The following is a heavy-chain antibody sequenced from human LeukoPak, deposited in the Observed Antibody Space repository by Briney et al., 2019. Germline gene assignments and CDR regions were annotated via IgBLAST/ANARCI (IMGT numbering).Heavy chain of an antibody. CDR2: ISAYNGNT. J-gene: IGHJ6*03. CDR1: GYTFSNSY. CDR3: ARGRAVVTAHMDV. Sequence: ASVKVSCKASGYTFSNSYIHWVRQAPGQGLEWMGWISAYNGNTNYAQKLQGRVTMTTDTSTSTAYMELRSLRSDDTAVYYCARGRAVVTAHMDVWGKGTTVTVSS. V-gene: IGHV1-18*04. D-gene: IGHD3-22*01.